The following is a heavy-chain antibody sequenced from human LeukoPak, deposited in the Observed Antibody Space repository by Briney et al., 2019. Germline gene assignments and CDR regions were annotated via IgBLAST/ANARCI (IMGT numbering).Heavy chain of an antibody. D-gene: IGHD6-19*01. CDR2: IYTSGST. V-gene: IGHV4-4*07. J-gene: IGHJ2*01. CDR3: ARQYSSGWYSDWYSDL. Sequence: SETLSLTCTVSGGSINSDYWSWLRQPAGKGLEWIGRIYTSGSTNYNPSLKSRVTMSVDTSKKQFPLKLSSVTAADTALYYCARQYSSGWYSDWYSDLWGRGTLVTVSS. CDR1: GGSINSDY.